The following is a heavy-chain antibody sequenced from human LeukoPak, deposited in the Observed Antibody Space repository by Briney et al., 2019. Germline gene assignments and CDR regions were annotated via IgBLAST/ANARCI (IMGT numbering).Heavy chain of an antibody. V-gene: IGHV3-53*01. CDR1: GFPFSHYD. D-gene: IGHD3-10*01. CDR3: ARDSGRFDVFDI. J-gene: IGHJ3*02. CDR2: IYSDGRT. Sequence: PGGSLRLSCAASGFPFSHYDMTWVRQAPGKGLEWVSVIYSDGRTYYADSVKGRLTISRDNSKNTLYLQMNSLRAEDTAVYYCARDSGRFDVFDIWGQGTMVTVSS.